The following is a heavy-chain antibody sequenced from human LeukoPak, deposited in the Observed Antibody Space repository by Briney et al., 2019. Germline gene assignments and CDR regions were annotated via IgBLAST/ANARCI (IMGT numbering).Heavy chain of an antibody. D-gene: IGHD3-16*02. CDR2: ISAYNGNT. J-gene: IGHJ4*02. Sequence: ASVKVSCKASGYTFTSYGISWVRQAPGQGLEWMGWISAYNGNTNYAQKLQGRVTMTTDTSTSTAYMELRSLRSDDTAVYYCARTRNDYVWGSYRYTNSPHDYWGQGTLVTVSS. V-gene: IGHV1-18*01. CDR1: GYTFTSYG. CDR3: ARTRNDYVWGSYRYTNSPHDY.